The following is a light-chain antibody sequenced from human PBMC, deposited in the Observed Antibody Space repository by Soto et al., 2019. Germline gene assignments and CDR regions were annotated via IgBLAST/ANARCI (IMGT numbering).Light chain of an antibody. CDR1: QSISSW. V-gene: IGKV1-5*01. J-gene: IGKJ1*01. CDR2: DAS. CDR3: QQYNNYWT. Sequence: DIHMTQSPSTLSASVGYRFTITCRASQSISSWLAWYQQKPGKAPKLLIYDASSLESGVPSRLSGSGSATEFTLTISSLQPGDFATYYCQQYNNYWTFGQGTKVDIK.